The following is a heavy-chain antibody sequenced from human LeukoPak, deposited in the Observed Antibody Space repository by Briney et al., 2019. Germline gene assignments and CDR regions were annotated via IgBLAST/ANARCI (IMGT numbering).Heavy chain of an antibody. CDR1: GFTFSSYR. Sequence: GGSLRLSCAASGFTFSSYRMNWVRQAPGKGLEWVSSISSRSSYIYYADSPKGRFTISRDNAKNSLYLNIHSLRAEDTAVYYCARDRADPDYGDYVFAYWGQGTLVTVSS. CDR2: ISSRSSYI. J-gene: IGHJ4*02. D-gene: IGHD4-17*01. V-gene: IGHV3-21*01. CDR3: ARDRADPDYGDYVFAY.